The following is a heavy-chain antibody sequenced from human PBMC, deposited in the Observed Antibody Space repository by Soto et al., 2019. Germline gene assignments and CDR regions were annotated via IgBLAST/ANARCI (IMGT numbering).Heavy chain of an antibody. Sequence: QVQLQESGPGLVKPSQTLSLTCTVSGGSISSGAYYWSWVRQPPGKGLEWIGYIYYSGSTYYNPSLKSRVTISVDTSKNQFSLKLSYVTATDTAVYYCARDNYGDTYYFDYWGQGTLVTVSS. CDR1: GGSISSGAYY. CDR3: ARDNYGDTYYFDY. CDR2: IYYSGST. J-gene: IGHJ4*02. V-gene: IGHV4-30-4*01. D-gene: IGHD4-17*01.